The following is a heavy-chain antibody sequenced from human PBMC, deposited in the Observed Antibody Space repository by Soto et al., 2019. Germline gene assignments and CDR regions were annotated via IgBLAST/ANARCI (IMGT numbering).Heavy chain of an antibody. D-gene: IGHD1-1*01. Sequence: QVQLVQSGAEVKKPGSSVKVSCKASGGTFSSYAISWVRQAPGQGLEWMGGIIPIFGTANYAQKFQGRVTITADESTSIAYMELGSLRSEDTAVYYCARHGTHYYYYYGMDVWGQGTTVTVSS. V-gene: IGHV1-69*01. CDR2: IIPIFGTA. J-gene: IGHJ6*02. CDR3: ARHGTHYYYYYGMDV. CDR1: GGTFSSYA.